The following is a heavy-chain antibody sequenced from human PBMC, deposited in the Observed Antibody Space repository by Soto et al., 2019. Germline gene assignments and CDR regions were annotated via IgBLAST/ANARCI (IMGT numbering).Heavy chain of an antibody. CDR3: AREGSGYYYDSSGYNY. V-gene: IGHV4-59*12. CDR2: IHYSGRT. J-gene: IGHJ4*02. D-gene: IGHD3-22*01. Sequence: SETLSLTCSVSNGSISGFYWTWIRQPPGKILEWIGYIHYSGRTDYNPSLTSRATMSVDTSKNQFSLNLKSITAEDTAVYYCAREGSGYYYDSSGYNYWGQGTLVTVSS. CDR1: NGSISGFY.